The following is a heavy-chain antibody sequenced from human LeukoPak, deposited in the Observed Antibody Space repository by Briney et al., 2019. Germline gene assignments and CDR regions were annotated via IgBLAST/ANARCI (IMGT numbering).Heavy chain of an antibody. V-gene: IGHV4-59*01. J-gene: IGHJ4*02. D-gene: IGHD3-10*01. Sequence: PSETLSLTCTVSGGSISSYYWSWIRQPPGKGLEWIGYIYYRGSTNYNPSLKSRVTISVDTSKNQFSLKLSSVTAADTAVYYCARGAMVPLTYFDYWGQGTLVTVSS. CDR2: IYYRGST. CDR1: GGSISSYY. CDR3: ARGAMVPLTYFDY.